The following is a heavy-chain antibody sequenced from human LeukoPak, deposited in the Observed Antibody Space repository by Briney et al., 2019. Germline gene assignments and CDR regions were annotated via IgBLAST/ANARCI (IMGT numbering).Heavy chain of an antibody. J-gene: IGHJ4*02. CDR3: ARGLGDSSFDY. CDR2: IYYSGST. V-gene: IGHV4-59*01. Sequence: KPSETLTLTCTVSGGSMSSYYWSWIRQPPGKGLDWIGYIYYSGSTNYNPSRKSRVTISVDTSKNQFSLKLSFVTAADTAVYYCARGLGDSSFDYWGQGTLVTVSS. CDR1: GGSMSSYY. D-gene: IGHD4-17*01.